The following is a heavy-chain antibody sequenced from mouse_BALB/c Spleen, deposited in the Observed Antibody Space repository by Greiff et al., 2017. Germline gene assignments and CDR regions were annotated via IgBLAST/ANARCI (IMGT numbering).Heavy chain of an antibody. CDR1: GYSITSDYA. CDR2: ISYSGST. J-gene: IGHJ4*01. V-gene: IGHV3-2*02. CDR3: ARRDGSSYGDAMDY. Sequence: EVQGVESGPGLVKPSQSLSLTCTVTGYSITSDYAWNWIRQFPGNKLEWMGYISYSGSTSYNPSLKSRISITRDTSKNQFFLQLNSVTTEDTATYYCARRDGSSYGDAMDYWGQGTSVTVSS. D-gene: IGHD1-1*01.